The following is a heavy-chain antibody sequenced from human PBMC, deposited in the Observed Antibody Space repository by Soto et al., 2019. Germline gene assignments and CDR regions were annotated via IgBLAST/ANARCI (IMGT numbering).Heavy chain of an antibody. J-gene: IGHJ4*02. Sequence: SETLSLTCAVYGGSFSGYYWSWIRQPPGKGLEWIGEINHSGSTNYNPSLKSRVTISVDTSKNQFSLKLSSVTAADTAVYYCALLGYSGYDSDNLFDYWGQGTLVTVSS. CDR1: GGSFSGYY. V-gene: IGHV4-34*01. CDR2: INHSGST. D-gene: IGHD5-12*01. CDR3: ALLGYSGYDSDNLFDY.